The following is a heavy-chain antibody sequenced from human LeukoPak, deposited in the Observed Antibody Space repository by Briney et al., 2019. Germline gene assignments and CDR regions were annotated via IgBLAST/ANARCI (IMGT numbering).Heavy chain of an antibody. D-gene: IGHD6-13*01. J-gene: IGHJ4*02. CDR1: GFTFDDYT. CDR2: ISWDGGST. Sequence: GGSLRLSCAASGFTFDDYTMHWVRQAPGKGLEWVSLISWDGGSTYYADSVKGRFTISRDNSKNSLYLQMNSLRTEDTALYYCAKDEGESSSWYGDWGQGTLVTVSS. CDR3: AKDEGESSSWYGD. V-gene: IGHV3-43*01.